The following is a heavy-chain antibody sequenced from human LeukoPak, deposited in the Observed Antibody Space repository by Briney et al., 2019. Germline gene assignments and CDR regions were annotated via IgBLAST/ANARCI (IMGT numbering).Heavy chain of an antibody. CDR1: GYNFTGNY. V-gene: IGHV1-2*02. Sequence: ASVKVSCKASGYNFTGNYMHWVRQAPGQGLEWMGWINPNSGGTNYAQKFQGRVTMTRDTSIGTAYMELRRLRSDDTAVYYCASTGGYSGYEVYYYYYYTDVWGKGTTVTVSS. CDR3: ASTGGYSGYEVYYYYYYTDV. J-gene: IGHJ6*03. CDR2: INPNSGGT. D-gene: IGHD5-12*01.